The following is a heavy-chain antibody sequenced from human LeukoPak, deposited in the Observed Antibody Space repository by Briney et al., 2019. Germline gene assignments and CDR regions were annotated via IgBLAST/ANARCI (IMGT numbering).Heavy chain of an antibody. V-gene: IGHV1-2*02. J-gene: IGHJ5*02. CDR1: GYRFTDYY. Sequence: ASVKVSCKTSGYRFTDYYMHWVRQAPGQGLEWMGWINPNSGGTSSAQKFQGRVTMTRDTYITTVYMEVSWLTSDDTAIYYCARADRLHGGPYLIGPWGQGTLVTVSS. D-gene: IGHD2-21*01. CDR2: INPNSGGT. CDR3: ARADRLHGGPYLIGP.